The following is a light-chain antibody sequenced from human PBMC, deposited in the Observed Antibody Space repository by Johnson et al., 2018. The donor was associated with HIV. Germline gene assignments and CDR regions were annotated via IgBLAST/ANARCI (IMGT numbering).Light chain of an antibody. CDR2: DKD. CDR3: RTWDTSLGAQYV. J-gene: IGLJ1*01. Sequence: SVLTQPPSVSAAPGPKVTISCSGSSSNIENNFVSWYQQPPGTAPQLLIYDKDKRPSGIPDRFSDSKSANSATLAITELPTGDEADYYCRTWDTSLGAQYVFGSGTKVTVL. CDR1: SSNIENNF. V-gene: IGLV1-51*01.